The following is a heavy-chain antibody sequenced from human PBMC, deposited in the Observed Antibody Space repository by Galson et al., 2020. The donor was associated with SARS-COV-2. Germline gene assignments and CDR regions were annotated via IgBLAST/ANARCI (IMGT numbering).Heavy chain of an antibody. CDR3: AREGSGGYTPFDY. Sequence: SQTLSLTCTVSGGSISSYYWNWIRQSPGKGLEWIGYIYYSGSPNYNSSLKSRVTISVDTSKNQFSLRLKSVTAADTAVYYCAREGSGGYTPFDYWGQGTLVTVSS. CDR1: GGSISSYY. CDR2: IYYSGSP. D-gene: IGHD3-10*01. V-gene: IGHV4-59*01. J-gene: IGHJ4*02.